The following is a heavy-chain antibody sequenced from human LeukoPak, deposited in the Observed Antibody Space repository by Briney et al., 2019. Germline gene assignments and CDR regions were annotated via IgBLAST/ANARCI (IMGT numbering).Heavy chain of an antibody. Sequence: GGSLRLSCAASGFTFSSYSINWVRQAPGKGLEWVSAISGSGGSTYYADSVKGRFTISRDNSKNTLYLQMNSLRAEDTAVYYCANLDYYGSGSYLDYWGQGTLVTVSS. J-gene: IGHJ4*02. CDR3: ANLDYYGSGSYLDY. CDR2: ISGSGGST. CDR1: GFTFSSYS. D-gene: IGHD3-10*01. V-gene: IGHV3-23*01.